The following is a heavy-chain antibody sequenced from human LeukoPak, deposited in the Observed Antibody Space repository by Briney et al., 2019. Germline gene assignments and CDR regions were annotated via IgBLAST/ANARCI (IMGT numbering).Heavy chain of an antibody. Sequence: GGSLRLSCAASGFTFDDHAIHWVRQAPGKGLEWVANIKQDGGEEYYVDSVKGRFTISRDNAKNSLYLLMNSLGGEDTAVYYCARDRRGPIDWGQGTLVTVSS. CDR3: ARDRRGPID. CDR1: GFTFDDHA. J-gene: IGHJ4*02. CDR2: IKQDGGEE. V-gene: IGHV3-7*03.